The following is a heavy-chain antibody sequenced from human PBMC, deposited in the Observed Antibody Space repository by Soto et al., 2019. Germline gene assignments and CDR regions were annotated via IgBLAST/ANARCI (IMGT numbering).Heavy chain of an antibody. CDR1: GYSFTCNW. J-gene: IGHJ4*02. CDR2: INPADSDI. Sequence: GESLKISCEASGYSFTCNWIGWVRQMPGKGREWMGIINPADSDIKYSPSFQGQVTISADKSISTVYLQWSSLQASDTAMYYCXRHSREEKGWTIRRLDYWGQGTLVTVSS. CDR3: XRHSREEKGWTIRRLDY. V-gene: IGHV5-51*01. D-gene: IGHD2-2*01.